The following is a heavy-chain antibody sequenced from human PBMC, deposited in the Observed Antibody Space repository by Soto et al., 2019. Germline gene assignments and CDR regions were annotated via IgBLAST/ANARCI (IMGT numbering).Heavy chain of an antibody. V-gene: IGHV4-61*01. D-gene: IGHD3-22*01. CDR3: ARDSSGRHDY. CDR2: IYQSGTT. Sequence: SETLSLTCSVSGGSVRSGSYYWTWIRQPPGKGLEWIGYIYQSGTTNYNASLKSRVTISIDTSKNQFFLKLNSVTAADTAVYYCARDSSGRHDYWGQGTLVTVS. J-gene: IGHJ4*02. CDR1: GGSVRSGSYY.